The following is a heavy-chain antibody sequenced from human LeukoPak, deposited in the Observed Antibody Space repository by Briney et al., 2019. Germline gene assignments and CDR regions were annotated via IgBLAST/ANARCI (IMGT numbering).Heavy chain of an antibody. CDR2: IKPDGSDE. V-gene: IGHV3-7*02. D-gene: IGHD6-19*01. J-gene: IGHJ4*02. CDR1: GFTFSSYW. CDR3: ARGKYSSGWFDY. Sequence: PGGSLRLSCAASGFTFSSYWMNWVRQAPGKGLEWVANIKPDGSDESYVDSVKGRFTISRDNAKNSPYLQMNSLRAEDTAVYYCARGKYSSGWFDYWGQGTLVTVSS.